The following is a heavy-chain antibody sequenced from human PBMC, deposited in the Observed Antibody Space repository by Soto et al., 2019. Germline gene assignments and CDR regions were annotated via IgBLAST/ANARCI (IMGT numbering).Heavy chain of an antibody. Sequence: EVQLAESGGGMVQPGGSLRLSCVASGFTFSSYDMHWVRQAPGKGLEYVSSISSNGGITYHGNSVKGRFTIASDNSKNTLYLQMGSLRAEDMAVYYCVRRVSGNYDYRGQGTLVTVSS. J-gene: IGHJ4*02. CDR2: ISSNGGIT. CDR1: GFTFSSYD. D-gene: IGHD1-7*01. V-gene: IGHV3-64*01. CDR3: VRRVSGNYDY.